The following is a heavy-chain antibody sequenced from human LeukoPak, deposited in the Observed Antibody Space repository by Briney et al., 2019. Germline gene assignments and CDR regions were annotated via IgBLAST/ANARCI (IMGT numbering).Heavy chain of an antibody. CDR1: GFTFSSYG. Sequence: GGSLRLSCAASGFTFSSYGMHWVRQAPGKGLEWVAVISYDGSNKYYADSEKGRFTISRDNSKNTLYLQMNSLRAEDTAVYYCAKDVDVGTLDYWGQGTLVTVSS. J-gene: IGHJ4*02. V-gene: IGHV3-30*18. CDR2: ISYDGSNK. CDR3: AKDVDVGTLDY. D-gene: IGHD7-27*01.